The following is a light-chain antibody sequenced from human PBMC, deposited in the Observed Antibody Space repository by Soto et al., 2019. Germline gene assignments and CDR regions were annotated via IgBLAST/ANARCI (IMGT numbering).Light chain of an antibody. J-gene: IGKJ4*01. V-gene: IGKV4-1*01. CDR2: WAS. Sequence: DIVMTQSPDSLAVSLGERATINCKSSQNVLYSSNNKNYLAWYQQKSGQPPKLLIHWASTRESGVPDRFSGSGSGKDFTLTITSLKAEDVAVYYCQQYFTVPLTFGGATKVDIK. CDR3: QQYFTVPLT. CDR1: QNVLYSSNNKNY.